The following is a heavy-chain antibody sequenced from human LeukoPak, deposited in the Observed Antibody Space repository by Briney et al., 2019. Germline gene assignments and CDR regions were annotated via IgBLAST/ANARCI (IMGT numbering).Heavy chain of an antibody. D-gene: IGHD2-2*01. J-gene: IGHJ6*02. Sequence: ASVKVSCKASGYTFTGYYMHWVRQAPGQGLEWMGWINPNSGGTNYAQKFQGRVTMTRDTSISTAYMELSRLRSDDTAVYYCARDLDPEWFQYQLPTQHLLLYGMDVWGQGTTVTVSS. V-gene: IGHV1-2*02. CDR2: INPNSGGT. CDR3: ARDLDPEWFQYQLPTQHLLLYGMDV. CDR1: GYTFTGYY.